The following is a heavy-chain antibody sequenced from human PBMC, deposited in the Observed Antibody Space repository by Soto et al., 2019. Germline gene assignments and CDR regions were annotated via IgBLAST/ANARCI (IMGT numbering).Heavy chain of an antibody. CDR2: IYHSGST. Sequence: PSETLYLTCTVSGGSISSSSYYWGWIRQNPGKGLEWIGSIYHSGSTNYNPSLKSRVTISVDKSKNHFSLKLNSVTAADTAVFFFAIDGIAVAGTPGLAAFEIWGQGTMVTVSS. CDR1: GGSISSSSYY. D-gene: IGHD6-19*01. CDR3: AIDGIAVAGTPGLAAFEI. J-gene: IGHJ3*02. V-gene: IGHV4-39*07.